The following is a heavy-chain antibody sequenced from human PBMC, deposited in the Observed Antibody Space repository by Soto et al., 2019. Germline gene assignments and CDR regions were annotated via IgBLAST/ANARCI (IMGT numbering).Heavy chain of an antibody. D-gene: IGHD3-3*01. CDR1: GGTFSTYS. Sequence: SVKVSCKASGGTFSTYSISWVRQAPGQGLEWMGGIIPMLGKTNYAQKFQGRVTITADESTSTAYMDLSSLRSDDTAMYYCAKDILEWLFGSGDYYYYGMDVWGQGTTVTVSS. V-gene: IGHV1-69*13. CDR2: IIPMLGKT. J-gene: IGHJ6*02. CDR3: AKDILEWLFGSGDYYYYGMDV.